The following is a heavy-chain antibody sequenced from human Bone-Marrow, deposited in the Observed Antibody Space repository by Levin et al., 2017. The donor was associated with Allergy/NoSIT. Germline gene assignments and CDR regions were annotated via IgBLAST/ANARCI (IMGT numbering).Heavy chain of an antibody. CDR1: GYSFTSYW. V-gene: IGHV5-51*01. CDR2: IYAGDSDT. D-gene: IGHD5-18*01. CDR3: ATSGIAMAPGDY. Sequence: GESLKISCRGSGYSFTSYWIGWVRQMPGKGLEWMGIIYAGDSDTKYSPSFQGQVTISVDKSVNTAYLQWSSLKASDTAMYYCATSGIAMAPGDYWGQRTLVTVSS. J-gene: IGHJ4*02.